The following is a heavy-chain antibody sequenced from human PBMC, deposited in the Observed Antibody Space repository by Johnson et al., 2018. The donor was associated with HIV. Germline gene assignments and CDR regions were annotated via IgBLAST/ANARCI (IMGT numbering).Heavy chain of an antibody. V-gene: IGHV3-74*01. CDR2: IKSDGTST. CDR1: GISFSSYW. D-gene: IGHD5-18*01. J-gene: IGHJ3*02. CDR3: TRDRIQIWSYVGTFDT. Sequence: VQLVESGGGLVQPGGSLRLSCVASGISFSSYWMHWVRQAPGKGLVWVSRIKSDGTSTNYADSVKGRFTISRDNSKNTLYVQMNSLRAEDTALYYCTRDRIQIWSYVGTFDTWGPGALVTVSS.